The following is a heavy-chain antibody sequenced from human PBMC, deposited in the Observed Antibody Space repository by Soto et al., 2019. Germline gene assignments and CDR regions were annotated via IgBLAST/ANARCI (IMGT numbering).Heavy chain of an antibody. V-gene: IGHV3-33*01. J-gene: IGHJ4*02. Sequence: GGSLRLSCAASGFTFSSYGMHWVRQAPGKGLEWVAVIWYDGSNKYYADSVKGRFTISRDNSKNTLYLQMNSLRAEDTAVYYCARQGHSGYDLAPDYWCQGTLVTVSS. CDR2: IWYDGSNK. CDR3: ARQGHSGYDLAPDY. CDR1: GFTFSSYG. D-gene: IGHD5-12*01.